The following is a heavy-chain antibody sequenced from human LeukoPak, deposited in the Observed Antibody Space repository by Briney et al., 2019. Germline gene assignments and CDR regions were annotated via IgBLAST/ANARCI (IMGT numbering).Heavy chain of an antibody. V-gene: IGHV3-30-3*01. CDR3: ARESWYCSSTSCYTNGFDY. J-gene: IGHJ4*02. CDR1: GFTFSSYA. Sequence: GRSLRLSCAASGFTFSSYAMHWVRQAPGKGLEWVAVISYDGSNKYYADSVKGRFTISRDNPKNTLYLQMNSLRAEDTAVYYCARESWYCSSTSCYTNGFDYWGQGTLVTVSS. CDR2: ISYDGSNK. D-gene: IGHD2-2*02.